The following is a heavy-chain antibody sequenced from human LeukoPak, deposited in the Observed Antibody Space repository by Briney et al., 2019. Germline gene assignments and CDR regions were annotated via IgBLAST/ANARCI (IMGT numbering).Heavy chain of an antibody. Sequence: GGSLRLSCAASGFTFSDYYMSWIRQAPGKGLEWVSYITSSSSYTNYADSVKGRFTISRDNAKNSLYLQMNSLRAEDTAVYYCARDVYYDSSGYYLGYWGQGTLVTVSS. D-gene: IGHD3-22*01. J-gene: IGHJ4*02. CDR3: ARDVYYDSSGYYLGY. CDR1: GFTFSDYY. V-gene: IGHV3-11*05. CDR2: ITSSSSYT.